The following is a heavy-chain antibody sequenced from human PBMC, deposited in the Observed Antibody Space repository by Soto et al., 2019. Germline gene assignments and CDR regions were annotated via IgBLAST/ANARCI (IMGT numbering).Heavy chain of an antibody. J-gene: IGHJ6*02. CDR3: ATLSTGFCTKTTCQHYFGMDV. V-gene: IGHV5-10-1*01. CDR1: GYTFSAFW. D-gene: IGHD2-8*01. CDR2: IDPRDSYS. Sequence: GDSLKISCQASGYTFSAFWITWVRQMPGKGLEWMATIDPRDSYSNYSLSFQGHVTISADKSIGSAYLHWSTLEASDTAIYYCATLSTGFCTKTTCQHYFGMDVWGQGTTVTVSS.